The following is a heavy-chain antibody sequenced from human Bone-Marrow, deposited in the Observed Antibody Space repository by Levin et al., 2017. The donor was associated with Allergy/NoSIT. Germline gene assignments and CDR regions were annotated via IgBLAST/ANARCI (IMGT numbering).Heavy chain of an antibody. D-gene: IGHD1-26*01. CDR1: GGSITSSSYH. CDR2: MYDSSSGTT. J-gene: IGHJ4*02. Sequence: SQTLSLTCTVSGGSITSSSYHWGWIRQPPGKGLEWIGSMYDSSSGTTHYNPSLESRVTISVDTSKNQLSLKLSSVTAADIAVYYCATYIVGAGGKGDWGQGTQVTVSS. V-gene: IGHV4-39*01. CDR3: ATYIVGAGGKGD.